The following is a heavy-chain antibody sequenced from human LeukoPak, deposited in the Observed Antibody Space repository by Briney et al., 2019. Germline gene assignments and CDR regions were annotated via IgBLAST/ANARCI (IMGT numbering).Heavy chain of an antibody. CDR2: ISGSGGST. D-gene: IGHD5-12*01. CDR1: GFTFSSFT. J-gene: IGHJ6*02. CDR3: AKGSAASITDYYYGMDV. Sequence: GGSLRLSCAASGFTFSSFTMSWIRQAPGKGLEWVSPISGSGGSTYYSDSVKGRFTISRDNSKDTLYLQMNSLRAEDTAVYYCAKGSAASITDYYYGMDVWGQGTTVTVSS. V-gene: IGHV3-23*01.